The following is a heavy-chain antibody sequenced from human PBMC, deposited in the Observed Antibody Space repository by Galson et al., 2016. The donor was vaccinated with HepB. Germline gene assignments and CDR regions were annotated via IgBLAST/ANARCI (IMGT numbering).Heavy chain of an antibody. D-gene: IGHD3-10*01. CDR3: ARHYNYSYAY. CDR1: GYSFTTYW. J-gene: IGHJ4*02. CDR2: INPSDSYT. Sequence: SGAEVKQPGESPSISCKTSGYSFTTYWITWVRQMPGKGLEWLGTINPSDSYTNYNPSFQGHVTLPLDKSISTTYLQRSSLKTSDTAMYYCARHYNYSYAYWGQGALVTVSS. V-gene: IGHV5-10-1*01.